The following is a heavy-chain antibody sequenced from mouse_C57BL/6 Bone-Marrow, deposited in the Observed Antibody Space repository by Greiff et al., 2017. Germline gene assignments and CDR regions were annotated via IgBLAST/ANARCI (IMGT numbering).Heavy chain of an antibody. CDR3: ARTHGNWDFDY. CDR1: GYTFTSYW. V-gene: IGHV1-52*01. D-gene: IGHD2-1*01. J-gene: IGHJ2*01. CDR2: IDPSDSET. Sequence: QVQLKQPGAELVRPGSSVKLSCKASGYTFTSYWMHWVKQRPIQGLEWIGNIDPSDSETHYNQKFKDKATLTVDKSSSTAYMQLSSLTSEDSAVYYCARTHGNWDFDYWGQGTTLTVSS.